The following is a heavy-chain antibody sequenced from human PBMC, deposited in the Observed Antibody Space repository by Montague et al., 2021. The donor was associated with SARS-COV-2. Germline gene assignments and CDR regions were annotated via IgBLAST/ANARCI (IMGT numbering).Heavy chain of an antibody. Sequence: NDYAVSVKSRITINPDTSKNQISLQLNSVTPEDTAVYYCERTSDSIDYWGQGTLVTVSS. CDR2: N. J-gene: IGHJ4*02. V-gene: IGHV6-1*01. D-gene: IGHD2-21*02. CDR3: ERTSDSIDY.